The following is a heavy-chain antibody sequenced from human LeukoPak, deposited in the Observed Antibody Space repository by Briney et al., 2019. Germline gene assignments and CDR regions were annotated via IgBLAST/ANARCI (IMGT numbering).Heavy chain of an antibody. D-gene: IGHD2-15*01. Sequence: PGESLKISCKGSGYSFTSYWIGWVRQMPGKGLEWMGIIDPADSDTKYSPSFQGQVTISGDKSISTAYLQWSSLKASDTAMYCCARRGGSTSGRAFDTWGQGTMVSVSS. CDR1: GYSFTSYW. CDR3: ARRGGSTSGRAFDT. CDR2: IDPADSDT. V-gene: IGHV5-51*01. J-gene: IGHJ3*02.